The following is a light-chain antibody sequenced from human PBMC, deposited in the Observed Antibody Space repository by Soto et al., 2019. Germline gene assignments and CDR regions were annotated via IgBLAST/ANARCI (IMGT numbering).Light chain of an antibody. CDR1: SSDVGGYNY. J-gene: IGLJ2*01. CDR2: EVS. Sequence: SALTQPPSASGSPGQSVTISCTGTSSDVGGYNYVSWYQQHPGKAPKVMIYEVSKRPSGVSDRFSGSKSGNTASLTVSGLQADDEADYYCSSHAGSNTFVVFGGGTKLTVL. V-gene: IGLV2-8*01. CDR3: SSHAGSNTFVV.